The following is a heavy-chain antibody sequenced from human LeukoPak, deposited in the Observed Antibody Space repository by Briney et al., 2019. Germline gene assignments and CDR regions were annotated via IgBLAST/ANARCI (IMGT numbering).Heavy chain of an antibody. J-gene: IGHJ4*02. Sequence: SETLSLTCTVSGGSISVYFWSWIRQPPGKGLEWIGYIYYSGSTNYNPSLKSRVAISVDTSKDQFSLRLSSVTAADTAVYYCARGTYYGSESFYYFDYWGQGTLVTVSS. CDR2: IYYSGST. D-gene: IGHD3-10*01. CDR1: GGSISVYF. CDR3: ARGTYYGSESFYYFDY. V-gene: IGHV4-59*08.